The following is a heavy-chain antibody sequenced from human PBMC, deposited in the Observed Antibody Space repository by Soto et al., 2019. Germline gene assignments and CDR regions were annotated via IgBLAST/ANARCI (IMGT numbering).Heavy chain of an antibody. V-gene: IGHV5-10-1*04. CDR2: IDLSDSYT. CDR1: EDSFINYW. Sequence: DSLTISGKGSEDSFINYWLILVRQLPGKGLEWMGRIDLSDSYTNYSPSFQGQVTISADRSTSTVFLQWASLKASDTAVYFCARKDKSGYFNWFDPWGQGTLVTVSS. CDR3: ARKDKSGYFNWFDP. J-gene: IGHJ5*02. D-gene: IGHD3-22*01.